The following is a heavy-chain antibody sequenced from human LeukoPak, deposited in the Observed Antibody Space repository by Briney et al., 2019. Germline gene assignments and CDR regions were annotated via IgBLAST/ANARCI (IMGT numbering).Heavy chain of an antibody. D-gene: IGHD2-15*01. CDR2: ISSSSSYI. CDR1: GFTFSSYS. J-gene: IGHJ1*01. V-gene: IGHV3-21*01. Sequence: GGSLRLSCAASGFTFSSYSMNWVRQAPGKGLEWVSSISSSSSYIYYADSVKGRFTISRDNAKNSLYLQMNSLGADDTAVYYCARVVVAATGFQHWGQGTLVTVSS. CDR3: ARVVVAATGFQH.